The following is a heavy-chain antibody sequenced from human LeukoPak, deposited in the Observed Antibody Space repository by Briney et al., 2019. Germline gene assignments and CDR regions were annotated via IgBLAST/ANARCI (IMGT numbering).Heavy chain of an antibody. D-gene: IGHD2-21*01. CDR1: GLTFSAYW. CDR2: IKEDGSEK. Sequence: GGSLRLSFPPSGLTFSAYWMSWVRQPPGKGLEWVDNIKEDGSEKYYVDSVKGRFTISRDNAKNSLYLQMNSLRAEDTAVYYCARATASNWFDPWGQGTLVTVSS. V-gene: IGHV3-7*01. J-gene: IGHJ5*02. CDR3: ARATASNWFDP.